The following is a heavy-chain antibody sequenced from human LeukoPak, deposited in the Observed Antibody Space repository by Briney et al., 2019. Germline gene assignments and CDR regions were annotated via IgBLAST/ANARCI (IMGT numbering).Heavy chain of an antibody. V-gene: IGHV3-23*01. CDR3: AKETSSSFDY. CDR2: ISNSGGST. CDR1: GFTLSSYA. Sequence: PGGSLRLSCAASGFTLSSYAMNWVRQAPGKGLEWVSGISNSGGSTYYADSVKGRFTISRDNSKNTLCLQMNSLRAEDTAVYYCAKETSSSFDYWGQGTLVTVSS. J-gene: IGHJ4*02. D-gene: IGHD6-6*01.